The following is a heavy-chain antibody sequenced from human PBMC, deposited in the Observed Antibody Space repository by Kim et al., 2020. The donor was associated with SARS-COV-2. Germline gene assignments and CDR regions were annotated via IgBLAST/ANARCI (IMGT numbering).Heavy chain of an antibody. J-gene: IGHJ6*02. Sequence: GGSLRLSCAASGFTFSSYAMHWVRQAPGKGLEWVAVISYDGSNKYYADSVKGRFTISRDNSKNTLYLQMNSLRAEDTAVYYCARDPFGSQHYYYYYGMDVWGQGTTVTVSS. V-gene: IGHV3-30*04. CDR3: ARDPFGSQHYYYYYGMDV. CDR1: GFTFSSYA. D-gene: IGHD3-3*01. CDR2: ISYDGSNK.